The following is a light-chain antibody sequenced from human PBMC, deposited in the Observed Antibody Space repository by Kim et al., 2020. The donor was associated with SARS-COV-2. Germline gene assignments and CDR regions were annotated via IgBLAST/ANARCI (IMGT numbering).Light chain of an antibody. CDR2: DAS. CDR1: QSVTSTY. J-gene: IGKJ1*01. Sequence: SPGERATPPCRASQSVTSTYLAWYQQKPGQAPRLLISDASTRATGIPDRFSGNGSGTDFSLTISRLEPEDSAVYYCQQYGDSPKTFGQGTKVDIK. V-gene: IGKV3-20*01. CDR3: QQYGDSPKT.